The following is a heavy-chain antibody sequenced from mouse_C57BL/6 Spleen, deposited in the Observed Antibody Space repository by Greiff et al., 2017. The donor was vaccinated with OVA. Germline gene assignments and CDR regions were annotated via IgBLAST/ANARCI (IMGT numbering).Heavy chain of an antibody. V-gene: IGHV3-6*01. D-gene: IGHD2-1*01. CDR1: GYSITSGYY. Sequence: DVQLQESGPGLVKPSQSLSLTCSVTGYSITSGYYWNWIRQFPGNKLEWMGYISYDGSNNYNPSLKNRISITRDTSKNQFFLKLNSVTTEDTATYYCARLYGNYAMDYWGQGTSVTVSS. J-gene: IGHJ4*01. CDR2: ISYDGSN. CDR3: ARLYGNYAMDY.